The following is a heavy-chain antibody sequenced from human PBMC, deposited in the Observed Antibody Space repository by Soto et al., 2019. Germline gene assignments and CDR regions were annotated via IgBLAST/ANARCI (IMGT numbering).Heavy chain of an antibody. J-gene: IGHJ3*02. CDR3: ASSTYLGGAFDI. CDR1: GGTFSSYA. D-gene: IGHD7-27*01. Sequence: SVKVSCKASGGTFSSYAISWVRQAPGQGLEWMGGIIPIFGTANYAQKFQGRVTITADESTSTAYMELSSLRSEDTAVYYCASSTYLGGAFDIWGQGTMVTVSS. V-gene: IGHV1-69*13. CDR2: IIPIFGTA.